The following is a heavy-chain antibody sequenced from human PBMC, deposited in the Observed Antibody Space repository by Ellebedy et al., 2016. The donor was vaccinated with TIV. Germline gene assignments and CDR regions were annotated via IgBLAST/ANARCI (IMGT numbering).Heavy chain of an antibody. D-gene: IGHD3-16*01. V-gene: IGHV4-39*01. CDR3: ARPPETTFDFFEY. J-gene: IGHJ4*02. CDR1: GGSIRSSHYY. CDR2: IYYSGST. Sequence: SETLSLXCTVSGGSIRSSHYYWGWIRQPPGKGLEWIGSIYYSGSTYYNPSLKSRVTISVDTSKNQFSLKLSSVIAADTAVYYCARPPETTFDFFEYWGQGTLVTVSS.